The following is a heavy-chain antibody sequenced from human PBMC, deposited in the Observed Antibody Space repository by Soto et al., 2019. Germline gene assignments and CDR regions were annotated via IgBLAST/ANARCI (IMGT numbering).Heavy chain of an antibody. D-gene: IGHD3-10*01. CDR1: GGSIISYY. CDR2: IYHSGST. Sequence: ETLSLTCIVSGGSIISYYWSWIRQPPGKGLEWIGYIYHSGSTYYNPSLKSRVTISVDRSKNQFSLKLSSVTAADTAVYYCAGSRLWFGESSNWFDPWGQGTLVTVSS. V-gene: IGHV4-59*04. J-gene: IGHJ5*02. CDR3: AGSRLWFGESSNWFDP.